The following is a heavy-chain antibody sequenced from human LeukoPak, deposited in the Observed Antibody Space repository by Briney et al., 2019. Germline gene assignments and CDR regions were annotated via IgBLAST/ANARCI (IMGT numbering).Heavy chain of an antibody. CDR3: ARGWVLGYCSGGSCLGY. V-gene: IGHV1-8*01. CDR2: MNPNSGNT. CDR1: GYTFTSYD. D-gene: IGHD2-15*01. J-gene: IGHJ4*02. Sequence: ASAKVSCKASGYTFTSYDINWVRQATGQGLEWMGWMNPNSGNTGYAQKFQGRVTMTRNTSISTAYMELSSLRSEDTAVYYCARGWVLGYCSGGSCLGYWGQGTLVTVSS.